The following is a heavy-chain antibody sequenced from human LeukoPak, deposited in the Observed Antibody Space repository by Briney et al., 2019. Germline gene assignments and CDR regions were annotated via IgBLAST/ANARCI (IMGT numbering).Heavy chain of an antibody. CDR1: GGSISSYY. V-gene: IGHV4-59*08. D-gene: IGHD1-1*01. CDR2: IYYSGST. CDR3: ARTTPPYSSYRDV. Sequence: SETLSLTCTVSGGSISSYYWSWIRQPPGKGLEWIGYIYYSGSTNYNPSLKSRVTISIDTSKSQFSLKLTSVTAADTAVYYCARTTPPYSSYRDVWGKGTTVTVSS. J-gene: IGHJ6*03.